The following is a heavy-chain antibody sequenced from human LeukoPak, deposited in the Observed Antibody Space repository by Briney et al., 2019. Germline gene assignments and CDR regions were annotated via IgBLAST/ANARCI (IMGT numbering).Heavy chain of an antibody. CDR2: IYYSGST. Sequence: PSETLSLTCTVSGGPISNYYWSWIRQPPGKGLEWIGYIYYSGSTNYNPSLKSRVTISIDTSKNQFSLKLSSVPAADTAVYYCARDRAYFYDSSGYYLDYWGQGTLVTVSS. J-gene: IGHJ4*02. CDR1: GGPISNYY. V-gene: IGHV4-59*01. CDR3: ARDRAYFYDSSGYYLDY. D-gene: IGHD3-22*01.